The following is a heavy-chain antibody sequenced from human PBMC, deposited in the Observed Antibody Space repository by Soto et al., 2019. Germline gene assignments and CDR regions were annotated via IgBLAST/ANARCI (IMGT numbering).Heavy chain of an antibody. Sequence: GASVKVSCKASGYTFTSYYMHWVRQAPGQGLEWMGIINPSGGSTSYAQKFQGRVTMTRDTSTSTAYMELSSLRSEDTAVYYCARDGNRYYDFWSGYLTDYYYYYMDVWGKGTTVTVSS. CDR3: ARDGNRYYDFWSGYLTDYYYYYMDV. CDR1: GYTFTSYY. J-gene: IGHJ6*03. CDR2: INPSGGST. D-gene: IGHD3-3*01. V-gene: IGHV1-46*01.